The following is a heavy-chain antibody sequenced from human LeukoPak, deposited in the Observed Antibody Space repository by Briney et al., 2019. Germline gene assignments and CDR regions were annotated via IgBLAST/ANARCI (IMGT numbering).Heavy chain of an antibody. CDR3: ARDYDYSLDY. CDR2: INLDGGDK. CDR1: GLILGNCW. D-gene: IGHD4/OR15-4a*01. V-gene: IGHV3-7*01. J-gene: IGHJ4*02. Sequence: GGSLRLSCAASGLILGNCWMSWVRQAPGKGLEWVANINLDGGDKSYVGSVKGRFTISRDNAKNSLYLQMNSLGAEDTAVYYCARDYDYSLDYWGQGTLVTVSS.